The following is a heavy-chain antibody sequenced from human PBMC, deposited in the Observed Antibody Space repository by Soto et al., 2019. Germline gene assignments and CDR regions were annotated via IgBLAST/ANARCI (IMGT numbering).Heavy chain of an antibody. J-gene: IGHJ6*02. D-gene: IGHD3-16*01. V-gene: IGHV3-48*02. Sequence: EVQLVESGGGLVQPGGSLRLSCEASGFTFIDYSMNWIRQAPGKGLEWISFISGRSDAIWYADSVKGRFIVSRDNAKNSLYLQMNSLRDDDTAVYYCARPGEGALFYYAMDVWGQGTTVTVSS. CDR1: GFTFIDYS. CDR3: ARPGEGALFYYAMDV. CDR2: ISGRSDAI.